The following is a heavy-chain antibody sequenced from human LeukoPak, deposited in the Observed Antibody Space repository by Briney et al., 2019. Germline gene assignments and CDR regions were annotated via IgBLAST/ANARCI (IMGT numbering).Heavy chain of an antibody. CDR2: ISAYNGNT. CDR1: GYTFTSYG. D-gene: IGHD2-2*01. CDR3: ARRPALDWYFDL. J-gene: IGHJ2*01. V-gene: IGHV1-18*01. Sequence: ASVKVSCKASGYTFTSYGISWVRQAPEQGLEWMGWISAYNGNTNYAQKLQGRVTMTTDTSTSTAYMELRSLRSDDTAVYYCARRPALDWYFDLWGRGTLVTVSS.